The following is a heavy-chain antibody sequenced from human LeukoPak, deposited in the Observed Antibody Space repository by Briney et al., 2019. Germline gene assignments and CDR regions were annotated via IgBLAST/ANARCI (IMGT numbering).Heavy chain of an antibody. Sequence: PSETLSLTHTVSGGSNRGKYWSWVRQPPGKGLEWIAYIYYSGSTNYNPSLKSRVTISLDTSKNQFSLKLSSVTAADTAVYYCAVRATHYYMGVWGKGTTVTVSS. CDR1: GGSNRGKY. CDR3: AVRATHYYMGV. V-gene: IGHV4-59*08. J-gene: IGHJ6*03. D-gene: IGHD3-10*02. CDR2: IYYSGST.